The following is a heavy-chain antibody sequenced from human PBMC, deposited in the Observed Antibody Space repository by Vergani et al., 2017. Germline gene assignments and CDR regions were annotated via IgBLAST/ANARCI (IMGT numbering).Heavy chain of an antibody. J-gene: IGHJ3*02. CDR3: ASLMKTYYDILTGYVDAFDI. CDR2: INPSGGST. D-gene: IGHD3-9*01. V-gene: IGHV1-46*01. Sequence: QVQLVQSGAEVKKPGASVKVSCKASGYTFTSYYMHWVRQAPGQGLEWMGIINPSGGSTSYAQKFKGRVTMTRDTSTGTVYMELRSLRSEDTAVYYCASLMKTYYDILTGYVDAFDIWGQGTTVTVSS. CDR1: GYTFTSYY.